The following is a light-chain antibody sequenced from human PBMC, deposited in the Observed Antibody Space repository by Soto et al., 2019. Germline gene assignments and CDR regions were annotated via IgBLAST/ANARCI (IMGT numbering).Light chain of an antibody. Sequence: DIVMTQSPDSLAVSLGERATINCKSSQSVLYSSDNKNYLAWYQQKPGQPPKLLIYWASTRESGVPDRFSGSGSGTDFTLTISSLQAEDVAVYYCQQYYSAPPTFGGGTKVVIQ. CDR1: QSVLYSSDNKNY. J-gene: IGKJ4*01. CDR3: QQYYSAPPT. CDR2: WAS. V-gene: IGKV4-1*01.